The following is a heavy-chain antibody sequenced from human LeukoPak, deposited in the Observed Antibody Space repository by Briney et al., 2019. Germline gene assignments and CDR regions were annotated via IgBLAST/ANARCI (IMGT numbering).Heavy chain of an antibody. Sequence: SETLSLTCAVYGGSFSAYYWTWIRQTPGKGLEWIGEINHSGSTNYRPSLKSRVSISVDTSKNQFSLKLTSVTAADTALYYCASTRDGYNYFEYWGQGALVTVSS. CDR2: INHSGST. D-gene: IGHD5-24*01. CDR1: GGSFSAYY. J-gene: IGHJ4*02. V-gene: IGHV4-34*01. CDR3: ASTRDGYNYFEY.